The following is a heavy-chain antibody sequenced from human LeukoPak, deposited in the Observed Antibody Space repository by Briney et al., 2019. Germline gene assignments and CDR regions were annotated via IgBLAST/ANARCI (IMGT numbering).Heavy chain of an antibody. D-gene: IGHD1-26*01. J-gene: IGHJ2*01. V-gene: IGHV3-7*03. CDR3: AKDRTVGASYWYFDL. CDR1: GFTFSSYA. Sequence: GGSLRLSCAASGFTFSSYAMSWVRQSPEKGLEWAANINPDGSATYYVDSVKGRFIISRDNTKNSLYLQMNSLRAEDTAIYYCAKDRTVGASYWYFDLWGRGTLVTVSS. CDR2: INPDGSAT.